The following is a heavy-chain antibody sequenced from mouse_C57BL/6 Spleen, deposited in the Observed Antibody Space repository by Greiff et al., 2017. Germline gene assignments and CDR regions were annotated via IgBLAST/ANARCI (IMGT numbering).Heavy chain of an antibody. J-gene: IGHJ2*01. D-gene: IGHD2-4*01. CDR1: GYAFSSSW. Sequence: QVQLQQSGPELVKPGASVKISCKASGYAFSSSWMNWVKQRPGKGLEWIGRIYPGDGDTNYNGKFKGKATLTADKSSSTAYMQHSSLTSEDSAVYLCERSARLPYYFDYWGQGTTLTVSS. V-gene: IGHV1-82*01. CDR2: IYPGDGDT. CDR3: ERSARLPYYFDY.